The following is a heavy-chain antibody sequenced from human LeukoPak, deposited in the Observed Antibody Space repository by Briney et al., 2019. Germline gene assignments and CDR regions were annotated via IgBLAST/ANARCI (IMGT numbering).Heavy chain of an antibody. V-gene: IGHV3-48*01. Sequence: PGGSLRLSCVASGFTFSTYSMNWVRRAPGKGLEWVSYISSSSSTIYYADSVKGRFTVSRDNVKNSLYLQMNSLRAEDTAVYYCTKGGPYYYYYMDVWGKGTTVTVSS. CDR3: TKGGPYYYYYMDV. J-gene: IGHJ6*03. CDR1: GFTFSTYS. CDR2: ISSSSSTI.